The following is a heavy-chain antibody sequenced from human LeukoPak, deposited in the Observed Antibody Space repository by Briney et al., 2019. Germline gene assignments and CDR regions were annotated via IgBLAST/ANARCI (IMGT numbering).Heavy chain of an antibody. CDR2: IWYDGSKE. CDR1: GFTFSSYS. D-gene: IGHD2-2*01. V-gene: IGHV3-33*08. J-gene: IGHJ4*02. CDR3: VGASAEGYFDS. Sequence: RPGGSLRLSCGASGFTFSSYSMHWVRQAPGKGLEWVAVIWYDGSKEFYADSVKGRFTISRDNSKNRLSLQMNSLRAEDTAMYYCVGASAEGYFDSWGQGTLVTVSA.